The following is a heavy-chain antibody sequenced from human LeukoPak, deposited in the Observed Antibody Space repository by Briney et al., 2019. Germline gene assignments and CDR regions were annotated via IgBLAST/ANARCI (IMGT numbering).Heavy chain of an antibody. CDR3: ARYMSSSKIFDY. CDR1: GDSVSSNSVA. J-gene: IGHJ4*02. CDR2: TYYRSNWYN. Sequence: PSQTLSLTCAISGDSVSSNSVAWNWIRQSPSRGLEWLGRTYYRSNWYNDYAVSVKSRITINPDTSKNRFSLQLNSVTPEDTAVYFCARYMSSSKIFDYWGQGTLVTVSS. D-gene: IGHD6-6*01. V-gene: IGHV6-1*01.